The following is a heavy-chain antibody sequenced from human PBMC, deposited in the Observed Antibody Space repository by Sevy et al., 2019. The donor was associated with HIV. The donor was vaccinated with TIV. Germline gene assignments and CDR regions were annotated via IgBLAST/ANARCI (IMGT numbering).Heavy chain of an antibody. V-gene: IGHV1-46*01. D-gene: IGHD1-1*01. CDR2: INPSDGGT. J-gene: IGHJ4*02. CDR1: GYTITRYY. CDR3: ASDTTGSRGDY. Sequence: ASVKVSCKASGYTITRYYMHWVRQAPGQGLEWMGIINPSDGGTTYAQKFQGRVLMTRDTSTSTVYMELSSLRFDDTAVYYCASDTTGSRGDYWGQGTLVTVSS.